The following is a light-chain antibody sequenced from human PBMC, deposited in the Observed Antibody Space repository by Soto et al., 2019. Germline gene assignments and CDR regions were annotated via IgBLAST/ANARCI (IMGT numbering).Light chain of an antibody. CDR1: QSVSSNY. CDR2: GAS. CDR3: QQYGGSPRVT. Sequence: EIVLTQSPGTLSLSPGERATLSCRASQSVSSNYLACYQQKPGQAPRLLIYGASSRATGIPDRFIGSGSGTDFPLTISRLEPEDFAVYYCQQYGGSPRVTFGGGTKVEIK. V-gene: IGKV3-20*01. J-gene: IGKJ4*01.